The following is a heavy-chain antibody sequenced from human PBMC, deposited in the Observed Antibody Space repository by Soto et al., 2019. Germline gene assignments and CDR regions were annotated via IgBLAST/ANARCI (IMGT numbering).Heavy chain of an antibody. V-gene: IGHV5-51*01. J-gene: IGHJ6*02. CDR2: IYPGDSDT. CDR3: ARAIQTDYYYYYGMDV. CDR1: GYSFTSYW. Sequence: GESLKISCKGSGYSFTSYWIGWVRQMPGKGLEWMGIIYPGDSDTGYSPSFQGQVTISADKSISTAYLQWSSLKASDTAMYYCARAIQTDYYYYYGMDVWGQGTTVTVSS. D-gene: IGHD2-2*02.